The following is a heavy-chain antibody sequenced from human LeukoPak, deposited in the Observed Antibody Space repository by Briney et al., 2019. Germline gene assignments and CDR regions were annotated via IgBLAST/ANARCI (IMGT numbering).Heavy chain of an antibody. V-gene: IGHV4-38-2*01. Sequence: SETLSLTCAVSGYSISSGYYWGWIRQPPGKGLEWIGSIYHSGSTYYNPSLKSRVTISVDRSKNQFSLKLSSVTAADTAVYYCARQWGYYYGSGSYYQGGAFDIWGQGTMVTVSS. D-gene: IGHD3-10*01. CDR2: IYHSGST. CDR1: GYSISSGYY. J-gene: IGHJ3*02. CDR3: ARQWGYYYGSGSYYQGGAFDI.